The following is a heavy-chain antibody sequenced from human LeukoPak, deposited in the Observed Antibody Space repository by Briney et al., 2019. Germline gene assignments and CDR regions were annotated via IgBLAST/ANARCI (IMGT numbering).Heavy chain of an antibody. V-gene: IGHV3-9*03. CDR3: AKGQGLSYDYGVDY. D-gene: IGHD4-17*01. Sequence: PGGSLRLSCAASGFTFDDYAMHWVRQAPGKGLEWVSGISWNSGSIGYADSVKGRFTNSRDNAKNSLYLQMNSLRAEDMALYYCAKGQGLSYDYGVDYWGQGTLVTVSS. CDR2: ISWNSGSI. CDR1: GFTFDDYA. J-gene: IGHJ4*02.